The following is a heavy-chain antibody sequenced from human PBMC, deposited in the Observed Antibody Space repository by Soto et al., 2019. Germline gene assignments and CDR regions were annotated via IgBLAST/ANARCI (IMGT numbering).Heavy chain of an antibody. CDR1: GYTFTSYD. V-gene: IGHV1-8*01. Sequence: ASVKVSCKASGYTFTSYDINWVRQATGQGLEWMGWMNPNSGNTGYARKFQGRVTMTRNTSISTAYMELSSLRSEDTAVYYCARASSSWSLAAFDIWGQGTMVTVSS. D-gene: IGHD6-13*01. CDR3: ARASSSWSLAAFDI. CDR2: MNPNSGNT. J-gene: IGHJ3*02.